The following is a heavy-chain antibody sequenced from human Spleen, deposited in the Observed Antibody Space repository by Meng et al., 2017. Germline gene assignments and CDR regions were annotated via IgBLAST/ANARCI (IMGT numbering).Heavy chain of an antibody. D-gene: IGHD2-2*01. CDR3: TRKAGNCISTTCYSLDY. CDR1: GGIFSNYV. V-gene: IGHV1-69*13. J-gene: IGHJ4*02. Sequence: SVKVSCKALGGIFSNYVIGWVRQAPGQGLEWMGGINAVFGTTNYAQKFQDRVTITSDESTSTVYMELTRLTSEDTAVYFCTRKAGNCISTTCYSLDYWGQGTLVTVSS. CDR2: INAVFGTT.